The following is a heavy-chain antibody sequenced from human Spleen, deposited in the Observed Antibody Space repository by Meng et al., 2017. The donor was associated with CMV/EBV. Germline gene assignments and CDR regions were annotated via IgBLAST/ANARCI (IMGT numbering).Heavy chain of an antibody. CDR2: IYSSGGET. CDR1: GFTVSNNY. D-gene: IGHD6-13*01. V-gene: IGHV3-53*05. Sequence: GESLKISCVASGFTVSNNYMSWVRQAPGRGLEWVAVIYSSGGETYYADSVKGRFTISRDNAKNSLYLQMNSLRAEDMALYYCAKGKTAAAGPGIDYWGQGTLVTVSS. J-gene: IGHJ4*02. CDR3: AKGKTAAAGPGIDY.